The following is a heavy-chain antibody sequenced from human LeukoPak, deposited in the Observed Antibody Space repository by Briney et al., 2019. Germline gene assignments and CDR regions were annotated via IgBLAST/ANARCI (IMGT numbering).Heavy chain of an antibody. CDR1: GDSISGSDYY. CDR3: ARWGVGYSYYYYMDV. J-gene: IGHJ6*03. Sequence: SETLSLTCSVSGDSISGSDYYWSWIRQPPGKGLEWIGEINHSGSTNYNPSLKSRVTISVDTSKNQFSLKLSSVTAADTAVYYCARWGVGYSYYYYMDVWGKGTTVTVSS. D-gene: IGHD5-18*01. V-gene: IGHV4-34*01. CDR2: INHSGST.